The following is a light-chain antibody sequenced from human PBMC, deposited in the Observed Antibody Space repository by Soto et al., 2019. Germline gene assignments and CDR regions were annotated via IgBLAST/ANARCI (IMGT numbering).Light chain of an antibody. Sequence: QSALTQPASVSGSPGQSITISCTGTSSDVGSYNLVSWYQQNPGKAPKLMIYDVSKRPSGVSDRFSGSKSANTASLIISGLQAEDEADYYCCSYAGNTLVVFGGGTKLTVL. CDR3: CSYAGNTLVV. CDR1: SSDVGSYNL. CDR2: DVS. J-gene: IGLJ2*01. V-gene: IGLV2-23*02.